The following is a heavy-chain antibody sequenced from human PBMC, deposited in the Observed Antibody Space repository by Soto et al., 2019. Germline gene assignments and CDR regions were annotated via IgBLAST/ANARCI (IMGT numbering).Heavy chain of an antibody. D-gene: IGHD1-26*01. CDR3: ARGAYSGSFDYYYYGMDV. CDR2: ISSSSSYI. V-gene: IGHV3-21*01. Sequence: EVQLVESGGGLVKPGGSLRLSCAASGFTFSSYSMNWVRQAPGKGLEWVSSISSSSSYIYYADSVQGRFTISRDNAKNALYLQMNSLRAEDTAVYYCARGAYSGSFDYYYYGMDVWGQGTTVTVSS. J-gene: IGHJ6*02. CDR1: GFTFSSYS.